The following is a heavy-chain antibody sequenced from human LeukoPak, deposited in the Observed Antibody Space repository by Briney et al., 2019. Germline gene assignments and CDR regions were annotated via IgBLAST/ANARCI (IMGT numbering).Heavy chain of an antibody. V-gene: IGHV1-18*01. D-gene: IGHD1-1*01. CDR1: GYTFTSYG. CDR3: ARESHETREDY. CDR2: ISANNGDT. Sequence: ASVKVSCKASGYTFTSYGISWVRQAPGQGLEWMGWISANNGDTDYPPKLQDRVTMTTDTYTSTAYMGLRSLRSDDTAMYYCARESHETREDYWGQGTLVTVSS. J-gene: IGHJ4*02.